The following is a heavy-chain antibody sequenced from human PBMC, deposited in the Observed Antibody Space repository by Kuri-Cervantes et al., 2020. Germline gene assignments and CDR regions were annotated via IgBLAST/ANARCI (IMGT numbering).Heavy chain of an antibody. V-gene: IGHV4-59*01. CDR1: GGSISSYY. D-gene: IGHD6-13*01. Sequence: SETLSLTCTVSGGSISSYYWSWIRQPPGKGLEWIGYIYYSGSTKYNPSLKSRATISLDTSKNQFSLKLTSVTAADTAVYYCARGNPSRVYYYYYMDVWGKGTTVTVSS. CDR2: IYYSGST. J-gene: IGHJ6*03. CDR3: ARGNPSRVYYYYYMDV.